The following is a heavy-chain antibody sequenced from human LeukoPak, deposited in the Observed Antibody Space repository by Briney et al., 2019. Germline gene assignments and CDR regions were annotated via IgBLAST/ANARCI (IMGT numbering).Heavy chain of an antibody. CDR1: GGTFSGYA. V-gene: IGHV1-69*05. D-gene: IGHD3-22*01. CDR2: IIPIFGTA. J-gene: IGHJ4*02. Sequence: SVKVSCKASGGTFSGYAISWVRQAPGQGLEWMGRIIPIFGTANYAQKFQGRVTITTDESTSTAYMELSSLRSEDTAVYYCARETPYYDSSGPIDYWGQGTLVTVSS. CDR3: ARETPYYDSSGPIDY.